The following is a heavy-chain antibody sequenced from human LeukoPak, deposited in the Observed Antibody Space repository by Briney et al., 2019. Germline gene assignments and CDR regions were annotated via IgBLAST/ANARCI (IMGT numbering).Heavy chain of an antibody. Sequence: GGSLRLSCAASGFTFSSYGMHWVRQAPGKGLEWVAVIWYDGSNKYYADSVKGRFTISRDNSKNTLYLQMNSLRAEDTAVYYCAKDYASSSWSSYYYSMDVWGKGTTVTVSS. CDR3: AKDYASSSWSSYYYSMDV. CDR2: IWYDGSNK. J-gene: IGHJ6*03. D-gene: IGHD6-13*01. CDR1: GFTFSSYG. V-gene: IGHV3-33*06.